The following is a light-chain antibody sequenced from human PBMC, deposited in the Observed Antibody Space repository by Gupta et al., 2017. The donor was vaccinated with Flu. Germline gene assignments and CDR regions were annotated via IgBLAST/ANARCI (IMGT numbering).Light chain of an antibody. J-gene: IGLJ1*01. CDR1: SSDVGTYNR. CDR3: SSYTSSYTYV. CDR2: EVN. Sequence: QSALTQPPSVSGSPGQSVTISCTGTSSDVGTYNRVSWYQQPPGTAPNLRIYEVNNRPAGVPDRFSGSKSGDTASLTISGHEGEDEADYYCSSYTSSYTYVFGTGTKVTVL. V-gene: IGLV2-18*02.